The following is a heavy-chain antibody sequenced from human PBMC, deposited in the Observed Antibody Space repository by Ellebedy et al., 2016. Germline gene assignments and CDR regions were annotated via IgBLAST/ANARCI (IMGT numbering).Heavy chain of an antibody. Sequence: GGSLRLSCAASGFSFRNYWMSWVRQAPGKGLEWVASIHQDGSEKHYLDSVKGRFTITRDNAKNSLYLQMNSLGGEDTAVYYCGAGGCWYFDLWGRGTLVTVSS. CDR3: GAGGCWYFDL. CDR1: GFSFRNYW. D-gene: IGHD2-8*01. V-gene: IGHV3-7*01. J-gene: IGHJ2*01. CDR2: IHQDGSEK.